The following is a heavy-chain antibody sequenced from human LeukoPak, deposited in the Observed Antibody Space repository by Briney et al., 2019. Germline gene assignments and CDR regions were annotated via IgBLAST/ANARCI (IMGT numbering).Heavy chain of an antibody. CDR2: ISSSSSTI. J-gene: IGHJ3*02. Sequence: GGSLRLSCAASGFTFSSYSMNWVRQAPGKGLEWVPYISSSSSTIYYADSVKGRFTISRDNAKNSLYLQMNSLRAEDTAVYYCARSETTNAHAFDIWGQGTMVTVSS. V-gene: IGHV3-48*01. CDR3: ARSETTNAHAFDI. D-gene: IGHD4-11*01. CDR1: GFTFSSYS.